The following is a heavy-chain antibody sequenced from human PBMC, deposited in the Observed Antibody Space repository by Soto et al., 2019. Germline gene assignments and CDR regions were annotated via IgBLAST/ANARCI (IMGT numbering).Heavy chain of an antibody. CDR3: ARGPLYGDPD. V-gene: IGHV4-34*01. Sequence: PSETLSLTCAVYGGSFSGYYWSWIRQPPGKGLEWIGEINHSGSTNYNPSLKSRVTISVDTSKNQFSLKLSSVTAADTAVYYCARGPLYGDPDWGQGTLVTVSS. CDR1: GGSFSGYY. D-gene: IGHD4-17*01. J-gene: IGHJ4*02. CDR2: INHSGST.